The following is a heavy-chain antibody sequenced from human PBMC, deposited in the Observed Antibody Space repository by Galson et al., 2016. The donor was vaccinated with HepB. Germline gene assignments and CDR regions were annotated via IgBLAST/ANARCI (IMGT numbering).Heavy chain of an antibody. CDR1: GASISGSF. CDR3: ARGAAGPQGEAFDV. V-gene: IGHV4-4*07. Sequence: SETLSLTCNVSGASISGSFWSWIRQPAGKGLEWIGRFYTSGSSYNPSLRGRVDMSADMSKNQLSLKLTSVSGADTAVYYCARGAAGPQGEAFDVWGQGTMVTVSS. CDR2: FYTSGS. J-gene: IGHJ3*01. D-gene: IGHD1-26*01.